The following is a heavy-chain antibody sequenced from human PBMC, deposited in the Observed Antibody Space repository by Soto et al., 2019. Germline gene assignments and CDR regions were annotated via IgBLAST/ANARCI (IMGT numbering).Heavy chain of an antibody. Sequence: ASVKVSCKVSGYTLTELSMHWVRQAPGKGLEWMGGFDPEDGETIYAQKFQGRVTMTEDTSTDTAYMELSSLRSEDTAVYYCARKGAIIAVAGTDYYYYGMDVWGQGTTVTVSS. CDR2: FDPEDGET. V-gene: IGHV1-24*01. CDR1: GYTLTELS. D-gene: IGHD6-19*01. J-gene: IGHJ6*02. CDR3: ARKGAIIAVAGTDYYYYGMDV.